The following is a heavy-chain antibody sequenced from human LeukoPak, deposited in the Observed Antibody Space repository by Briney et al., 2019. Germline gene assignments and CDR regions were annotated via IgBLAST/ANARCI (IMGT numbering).Heavy chain of an antibody. CDR2: IYYSGST. D-gene: IGHD3-3*01. CDR3: ARGLRSYDFWSGSNWFDP. CDR1: GGSISSYY. V-gene: IGHV4-59*01. J-gene: IGHJ5*02. Sequence: ASETLSLTCTVSGGSISSYYWSWIRQPPGKGLEWIGYIYYSGSTNYNPSLKSRVTISVDTSKNQFSLKLSSVTAADTAVYYCARGLRSYDFWSGSNWFDPWGQGTLVTVSP.